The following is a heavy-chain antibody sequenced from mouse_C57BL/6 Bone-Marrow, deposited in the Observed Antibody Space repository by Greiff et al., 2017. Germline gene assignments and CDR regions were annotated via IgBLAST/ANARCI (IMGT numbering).Heavy chain of an antibody. V-gene: IGHV5-4*01. CDR3: ARDPYYDDDDYAMDY. D-gene: IGHD2-4*01. CDR2: ISDGGSYT. J-gene: IGHJ4*01. Sequence: EVKLVESGGGLVKPGGSLKLSCAASGFTFSSYAMSWVRQTPEKRLEWVATISDGGSYTYYPDNVKGRFTISRDNAKNTLYLQMSHLKSEDTAMYYCARDPYYDDDDYAMDYWGQGTSVTVSS. CDR1: GFTFSSYA.